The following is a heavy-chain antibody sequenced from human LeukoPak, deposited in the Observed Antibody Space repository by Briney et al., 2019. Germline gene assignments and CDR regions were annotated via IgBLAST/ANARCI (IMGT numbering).Heavy chain of an antibody. CDR2: ITSESIP. D-gene: IGHD2-21*02. V-gene: IGHV3-11*05. CDR3: ARGGCGGGNCYSGTGWFES. CDR1: GFLFHDYY. J-gene: IGHJ5*01. Sequence: GGSLRLSCEASGFLFHDYYMSWVRQAPGKGLEWIAYITSESIPQYADSVKGRFTISRDNAQNSVSLQMDSLRAEDTAVYYCARGGCGGGNCYSGTGWFESWGQGALVIVST.